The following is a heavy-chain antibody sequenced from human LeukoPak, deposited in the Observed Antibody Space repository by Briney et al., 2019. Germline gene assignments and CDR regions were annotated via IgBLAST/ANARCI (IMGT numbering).Heavy chain of an antibody. Sequence: LTGGSLRLSCAASGFTFSSYGMHWVRQAPGKGLEWVSVIYSGGSTYYADSVKGRFTISRDNSKNTLYLQMNSLRAEDTAVYYCARRAGAYSHPYDYWGQGTLVTVSS. CDR1: GFTFSSYG. CDR2: IYSGGST. CDR3: ARRAGAYSHPYDY. J-gene: IGHJ4*02. D-gene: IGHD4/OR15-4a*01. V-gene: IGHV3-53*01.